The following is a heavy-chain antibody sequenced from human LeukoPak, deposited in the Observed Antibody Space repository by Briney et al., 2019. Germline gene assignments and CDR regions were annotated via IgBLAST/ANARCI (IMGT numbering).Heavy chain of an antibody. V-gene: IGHV1-18*01. D-gene: IGHD5-12*01. CDR2: ISAYNGNT. J-gene: IGHJ4*02. Sequence: EASVKVSCKASGYTFTSYGISWXRQAPGQGLEXMGWISAYNGNTNYAQKLQGRVTMTTDTSTSTAYMELRSLRSDDTAVYYCARDWRGYSGYNYWGQGTLVTVSS. CDR1: GYTFTSYG. CDR3: ARDWRGYSGYNY.